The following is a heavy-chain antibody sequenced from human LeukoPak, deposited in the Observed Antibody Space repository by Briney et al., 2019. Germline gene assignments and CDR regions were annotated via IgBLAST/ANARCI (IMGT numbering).Heavy chain of an antibody. D-gene: IGHD5-18*01. CDR3: AKGDTAMVNDY. V-gene: IGHV3-53*04. Sequence: GGSLRLSCAASGFTVSSNYMSWVRQAPGKGLEWVSVIYSGGSTYYADSVKGRFTISRHNSKNTLYLQMNSLRAEDTAVYYCAKGDTAMVNDYWGQGTLVTVSP. CDR1: GFTVSSNY. CDR2: IYSGGST. J-gene: IGHJ4*02.